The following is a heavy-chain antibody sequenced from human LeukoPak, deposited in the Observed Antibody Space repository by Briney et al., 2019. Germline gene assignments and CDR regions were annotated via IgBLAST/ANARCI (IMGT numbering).Heavy chain of an antibody. CDR3: AKGPLAYCGGDCYPLDY. D-gene: IGHD2-21*02. CDR1: GFTFSSYG. Sequence: PGGSLRLSCAASGFTFSSYGMHWVRQAPGKGLEWVAVISYDGSNKYYADSVKGRFTISRDNSKNTLYLQMNSLRAEDTAVYYCAKGPLAYCGGDCYPLDYWGQGTLVTVSS. V-gene: IGHV3-30*18. CDR2: ISYDGSNK. J-gene: IGHJ4*02.